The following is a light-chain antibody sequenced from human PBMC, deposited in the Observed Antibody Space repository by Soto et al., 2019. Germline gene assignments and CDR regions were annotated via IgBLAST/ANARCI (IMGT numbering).Light chain of an antibody. CDR3: HQYGDSPT. V-gene: IGKV3-20*01. CDR2: GAS. CDR1: QSVDSSY. J-gene: IGKJ4*01. Sequence: EIVLAQSPGALSLSPGDRATLSCRASQSVDSSYLAWYQQKPGQAPRLLIYGASSRATGIPDRFSGSGSGTDFTLTISRLEPEDFAVYYCHQYGDSPTFGGGTKVEIQ.